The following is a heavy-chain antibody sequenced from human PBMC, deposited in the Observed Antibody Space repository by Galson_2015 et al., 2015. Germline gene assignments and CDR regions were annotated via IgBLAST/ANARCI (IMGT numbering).Heavy chain of an antibody. D-gene: IGHD1-26*01. Sequence: SLRLSCAASGFTFSNYAMSWVRQAPGEGLECVSAFRSDGSTYYADSVKGRFTISRDNSKNTLYLQMNSLRAEDTAVYFCARDSGHWSGSYYWGAFDIWGQGTMVTVSS. V-gene: IGHV3-23*01. J-gene: IGHJ3*02. CDR3: ARDSGHWSGSYYWGAFDI. CDR2: FRSDGST. CDR1: GFTFSNYA.